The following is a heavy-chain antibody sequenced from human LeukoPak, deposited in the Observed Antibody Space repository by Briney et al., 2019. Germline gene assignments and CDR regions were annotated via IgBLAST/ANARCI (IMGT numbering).Heavy chain of an antibody. Sequence: GESLRLSCAASGFTFSTFAMTWVRQGPGKGLEWVSSIDGSGAGTYDADSVKGRFTISRDNSKNTLYLQMNSLRAEDTAVYYCAKETGIGQSFDYWAREPWSPSPQ. D-gene: IGHD1-1*01. J-gene: IGHJ4*02. V-gene: IGHV3-23*01. CDR1: GFTFSTFA. CDR3: AKETGIGQSFDY. CDR2: IDGSGAGT.